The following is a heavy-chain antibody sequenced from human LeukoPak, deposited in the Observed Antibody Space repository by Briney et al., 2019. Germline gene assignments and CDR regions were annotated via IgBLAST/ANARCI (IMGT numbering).Heavy chain of an antibody. D-gene: IGHD5-18*01. CDR2: IRYDGSNK. CDR1: GFTFSSYG. V-gene: IGHV3-30*02. CDR3: AKDQRGYSYGRDAFDI. Sequence: GGSLRLSCAASGFTFSSYGMHWVRQAPGKGLEWVAFIRYDGSNKYYADSVKGRFTISRDNSKNTLYLQMNSLRAEDTAVYYCAKDQRGYSYGRDAFDIWGQGTMVTVSS. J-gene: IGHJ3*02.